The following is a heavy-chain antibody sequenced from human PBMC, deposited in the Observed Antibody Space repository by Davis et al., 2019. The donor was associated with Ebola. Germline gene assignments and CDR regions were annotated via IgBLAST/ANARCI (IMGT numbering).Heavy chain of an antibody. CDR2: ISGSGGST. J-gene: IGHJ4*02. D-gene: IGHD3-3*01. CDR1: GFTFSSYA. V-gene: IGHV3-23*01. CDR3: AKSTLGIFGVFDY. Sequence: GESLKISCAASGFTFSSYAMSWVRQAPGKGLEWVSAISGSGGSTYYADSVKGRFTISRDNSKNTLYLQMNSLRAEDTALYYCAKSTLGIFGVFDYWGQGTLVTVSS.